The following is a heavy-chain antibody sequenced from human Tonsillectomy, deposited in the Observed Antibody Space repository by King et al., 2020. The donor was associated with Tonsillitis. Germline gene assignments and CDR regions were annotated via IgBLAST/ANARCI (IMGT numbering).Heavy chain of an antibody. CDR3: ARDRYRSDAFDF. J-gene: IGHJ3*01. V-gene: IGHV4-30-4*01. D-gene: IGHD2-2*01. Sequence: VQLQESGPGLVKPSQTLSLTCTVSGGSISSGDYYWSWIRQPPGKGLEWIGHIYYSGSTYYNPSLKSRVTISVDTSKNQFSLKLTSVTAADTAVYYCARDRYRSDAFDFWGQGTMVTVSS. CDR1: GGSISSGDYY. CDR2: IYYSGST.